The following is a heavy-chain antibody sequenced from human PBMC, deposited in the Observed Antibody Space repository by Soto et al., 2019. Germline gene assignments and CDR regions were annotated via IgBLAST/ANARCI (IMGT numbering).Heavy chain of an antibody. CDR3: ARGGDCSGGSCYWNY. Sequence: QVQLQESGPGLVKPSETLSLTCTVSGGSISSYYWSWIRQPPGKGLEWIGYMSYSGSTNYNPSLKSRVTISVDTSKNPFSLKLSSVTAAYTAVYYCARGGDCSGGSCYWNYWGQGTLVTVSS. CDR2: MSYSGST. D-gene: IGHD2-15*01. CDR1: GGSISSYY. J-gene: IGHJ4*02. V-gene: IGHV4-59*08.